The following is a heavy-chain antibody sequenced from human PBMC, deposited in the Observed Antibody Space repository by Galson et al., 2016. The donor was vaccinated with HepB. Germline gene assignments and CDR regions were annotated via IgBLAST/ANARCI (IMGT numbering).Heavy chain of an antibody. V-gene: IGHV4-39*01. CDR2: VYYSGST. J-gene: IGHJ3*02. CDR1: GGSIRNRSYY. CDR3: AKIRVTTFGPDAFDI. D-gene: IGHD3-3*01. Sequence: SETLSLTCTVSGGSIRNRSYYWGWIRQPPGKGLEWIGNVYYSGSTYYNPSLTSRVTISVDTSKNQFSLKLTSVTAADTAVYYCAKIRVTTFGPDAFDIWGQGTKVTVSS.